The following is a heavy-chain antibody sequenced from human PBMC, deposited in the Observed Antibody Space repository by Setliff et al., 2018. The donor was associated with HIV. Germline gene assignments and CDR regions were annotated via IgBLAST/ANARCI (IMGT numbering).Heavy chain of an antibody. V-gene: IGHV1-2*06. Sequence: GASVKVSCKASGYTFTGYYMHWVRQAPGQGLEWMGRINPNSGGTNYAQKFQGRVTMTRDTSISTAYMEQSRLRSDDTAVYYCARDRSTTHIGAAIDSWGQGTLVTVSS. CDR1: GYTFTGYY. J-gene: IGHJ4*02. CDR2: INPNSGGT. D-gene: IGHD6-13*01. CDR3: ARDRSTTHIGAAIDS.